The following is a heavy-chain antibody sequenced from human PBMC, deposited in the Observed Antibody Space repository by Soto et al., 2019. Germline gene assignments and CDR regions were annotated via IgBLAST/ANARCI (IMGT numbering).Heavy chain of an antibody. D-gene: IGHD3-10*01. CDR3: TRHYYGIPFDY. CDR1: GFTFSGSA. CDR2: IKNKAKSYAT. V-gene: IGHV3-73*01. Sequence: GSLRLSCAASGFTFSGSALHWVRQASGKGLEWIGRIKNKAKSYATAYAASVIGRFTFSRDDSRNTAYLQMNSLRTEDTAVYYCTRHYYGIPFDYWGQGA. J-gene: IGHJ4*02.